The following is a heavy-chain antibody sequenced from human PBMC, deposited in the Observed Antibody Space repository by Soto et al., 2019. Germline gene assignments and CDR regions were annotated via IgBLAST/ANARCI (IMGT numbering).Heavy chain of an antibody. D-gene: IGHD4-17*01. J-gene: IGHJ5*02. V-gene: IGHV3-23*01. CDR2: ISGSGGST. CDR3: AKVPSRDYGGRGWFDP. CDR1: GFTFSSYA. Sequence: EVQLLESGGGLVQPGGSLRLSCAASGFTFSSYAMSWVRQAPGKGLEWVSAISGSGGSTYYADSVKGRFTISRDNSKNTLYLQMTSLRAEDTAVYYCAKVPSRDYGGRGWFDPWGQGTLVTVSS.